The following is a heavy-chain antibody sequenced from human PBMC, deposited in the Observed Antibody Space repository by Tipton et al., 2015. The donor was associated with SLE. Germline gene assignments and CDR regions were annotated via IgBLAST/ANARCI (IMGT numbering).Heavy chain of an antibody. V-gene: IGHV4-34*01. D-gene: IGHD6-6*01. CDR3: ASWTYGSSSPDY. CDR1: GGSFSGYF. CDR2: INHSGGT. J-gene: IGHJ4*02. Sequence: TLSLTCAVYGGSFSGYFWNWLRHTPGKGPEWIGEINHSGGTDYNPTLKSRVTISMDTSKNQFSLNLISVTAADTAVYYCASWTYGSSSPDYWGQGTLVTVSS.